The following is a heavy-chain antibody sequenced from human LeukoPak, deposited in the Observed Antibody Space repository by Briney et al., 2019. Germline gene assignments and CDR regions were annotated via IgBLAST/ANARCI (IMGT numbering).Heavy chain of an antibody. J-gene: IGHJ4*02. Sequence: PGGSLRLSCPASGFSFSNYAMSWVRRAPGKGLEWVSAISGGGSRTYYADSVKGRFTLSRDNSKNTLYLQMSGLRADDTAVYYCARGASEESLFDFWGQGTLVTVSS. CDR1: GFSFSNYA. CDR2: ISGGGSRT. D-gene: IGHD2/OR15-2a*01. V-gene: IGHV3-23*01. CDR3: ARGASEESLFDF.